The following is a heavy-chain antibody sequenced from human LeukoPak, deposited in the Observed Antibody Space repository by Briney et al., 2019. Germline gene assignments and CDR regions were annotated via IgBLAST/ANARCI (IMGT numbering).Heavy chain of an antibody. V-gene: IGHV3-30*18. CDR3: AKGGRWFGKSHYFDY. CDR2: ISYDGSNK. D-gene: IGHD3-10*01. CDR1: GFTFSSYG. Sequence: PGGSLRLSCAASGFTFSSYGMHWVRQAPGKGLEWVAVISYDGSNKYYADSVKGRFTISRDNSKNTLYLQMNSLRAEVTAVYYSAKGGRWFGKSHYFDYWGQGTLVTVSS. J-gene: IGHJ4*02.